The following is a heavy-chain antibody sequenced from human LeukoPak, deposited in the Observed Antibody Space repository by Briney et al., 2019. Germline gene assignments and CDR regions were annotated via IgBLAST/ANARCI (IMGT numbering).Heavy chain of an antibody. CDR3: ARQGSRDGYPYFFDY. J-gene: IGHJ4*02. CDR2: IDNSGSP. D-gene: IGHD5-12*01. V-gene: IGHV4-59*08. Sequence: SETLSLTCTVSGGSISSYYWSWIRQPPGKELQWIGYIDNSGSPNYNPSLKSRVTMSVDTSKKQFFLKLSSMSAADTAVYYCARQGSRDGYPYFFDYWGQGTLVTVSS. CDR1: GGSISSYY.